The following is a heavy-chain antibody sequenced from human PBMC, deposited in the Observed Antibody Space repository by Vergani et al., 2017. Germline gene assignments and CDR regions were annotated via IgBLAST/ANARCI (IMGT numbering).Heavy chain of an antibody. Sequence: QLQLQESGPGLVKPSETLSLTCTVSGGSISSSSYYWGWIRQPPGKGLEWIGSIYHSGSTYYNPSLKSRVTISVDTSKNQFSLKLSSVTAADTAVYYCARQAYAGGAFDIWGQGTMVTVSS. CDR3: ARQAYAGGAFDI. J-gene: IGHJ3*02. CDR1: GGSISSSSYY. D-gene: IGHD3-10*01. V-gene: IGHV4-39*01. CDR2: IYHSGST.